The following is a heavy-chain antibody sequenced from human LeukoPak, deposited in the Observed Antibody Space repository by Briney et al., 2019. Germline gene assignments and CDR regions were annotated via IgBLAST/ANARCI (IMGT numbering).Heavy chain of an antibody. D-gene: IGHD1-26*01. Sequence: VASVTVSFKASGYTFTGYYMHWVRQAPGQGLEWMGWINPNSGGTNYAQKFQGRVTMTRDTSISTAYMELSRLRSDDTAVYYCARGDIVGAADYWGQGTLVTVSS. J-gene: IGHJ4*02. CDR1: GYTFTGYY. CDR3: ARGDIVGAADY. CDR2: INPNSGGT. V-gene: IGHV1-2*02.